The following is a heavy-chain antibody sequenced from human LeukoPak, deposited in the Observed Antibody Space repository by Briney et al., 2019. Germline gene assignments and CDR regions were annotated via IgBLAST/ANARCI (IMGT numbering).Heavy chain of an antibody. V-gene: IGHV3-53*01. CDR1: GFTVSNNY. CDR2: IYSGGTT. CDR3: AKEAGTGWFDP. Sequence: PGGSLRLSCAASGFTVSNNYMSWVRQAPGKGLEWVSVIYSGGTTYYADSVKGRLTISRDNSKNTLYLQMNSLRAEDTAVYYCAKEAGTGWFDPWGQGTLVTVSS. D-gene: IGHD6-13*01. J-gene: IGHJ5*02.